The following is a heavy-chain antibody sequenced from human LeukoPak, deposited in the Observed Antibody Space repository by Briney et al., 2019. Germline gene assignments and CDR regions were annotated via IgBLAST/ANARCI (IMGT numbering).Heavy chain of an antibody. CDR3: ARVPTSGGDFWSGYYRHAFDI. D-gene: IGHD3-3*01. V-gene: IGHV4-30-4*08. CDR2: IYYSGST. J-gene: IGHJ3*02. CDR1: GGSISSGDYY. Sequence: SETLSLTCTVSGGSISSGDYYWSWIRQPPGKGLEWIGYIYYSGSTYYSPSLKSRVTISVDTSKNQFSLKLSSVTAADTAVYYCARVPTSGGDFWSGYYRHAFDIWGQGTMVTDSS.